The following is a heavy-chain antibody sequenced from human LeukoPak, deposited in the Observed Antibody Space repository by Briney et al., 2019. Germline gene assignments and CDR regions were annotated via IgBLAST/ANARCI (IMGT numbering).Heavy chain of an antibody. CDR3: ARHAVSGTYWPPFDY. CDR2: MYYSGTT. Sequence: SETLSLTCTVSGDSISSSFYWGWIRQTPGKGLEWVGSMYYSGTTYYNPSFESRVTISVAPSKNQFSLRLTSVTAADTARYHCARHAVSGTYWPPFDYWGQGSLVTVSS. D-gene: IGHD3-10*01. J-gene: IGHJ4*02. CDR1: GDSISSSFY. V-gene: IGHV4-39*01.